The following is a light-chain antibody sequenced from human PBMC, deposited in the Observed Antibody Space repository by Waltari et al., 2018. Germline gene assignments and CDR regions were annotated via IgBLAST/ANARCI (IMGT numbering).Light chain of an antibody. CDR1: TSDVGRYTY. J-gene: IGLJ1*01. V-gene: IGLV2-14*03. Sequence: QSALTQPASVSASPGQSIPLPCTGTTSDVGRYTYVSWYQHHPGKAPKLILYDVNKRPSGVSDRFSGSKSGNTASLTISGLQTEDEADYYCTSYTSSSTYVFGIGTKVTVL. CDR2: DVN. CDR3: TSYTSSSTYV.